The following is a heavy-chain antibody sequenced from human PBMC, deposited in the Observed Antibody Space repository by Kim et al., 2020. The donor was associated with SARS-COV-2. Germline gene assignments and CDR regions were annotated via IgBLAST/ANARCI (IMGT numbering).Heavy chain of an antibody. Sequence: GGSLRLSCAASGFTFSSYGMHWVRQAPGKGLEWVAVISYDGSNKYYADSVKGRFTISRDNSKNTLYLQMNSLRAEDTAVYYCARARIVVVPAAIGYWGQG. D-gene: IGHD2-2*01. V-gene: IGHV3-33*05. CDR1: GFTFSSYG. J-gene: IGHJ4*02. CDR3: ARARIVVVPAAIGY. CDR2: ISYDGSNK.